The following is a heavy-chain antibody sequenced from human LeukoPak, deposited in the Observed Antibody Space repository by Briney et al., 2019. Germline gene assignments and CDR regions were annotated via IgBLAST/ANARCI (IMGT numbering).Heavy chain of an antibody. CDR3: ARIKWSAAND. Sequence: ASVKVSCKASGYTFTGYYMHWVRQAPGQELEWMGWINPNSGDTNYDQKFQGRITMSRDTSISTAYMDLSRLRSDDTAVYYCARIKWSAANDWGQGTLVTVSS. V-gene: IGHV1-2*02. J-gene: IGHJ4*02. CDR1: GYTFTGYY. CDR2: INPNSGDT. D-gene: IGHD6-13*01.